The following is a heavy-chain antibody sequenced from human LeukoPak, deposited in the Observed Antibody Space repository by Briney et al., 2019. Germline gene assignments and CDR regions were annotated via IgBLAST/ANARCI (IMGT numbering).Heavy chain of an antibody. CDR1: GFTFSSYA. V-gene: IGHV3-21*01. CDR3: ARARAETYYYGMDV. CDR2: ISSGSEYR. J-gene: IGHJ6*02. Sequence: PGGSLRLSCAACGFTFSSYAMNWVRQAPGKGLKWVSCISSGSEYRFYADSVKGRFTISRDNAKNSLYLQMNSLRAEDTAVYYCARARAETYYYGMDVWGQGTTVTVSS.